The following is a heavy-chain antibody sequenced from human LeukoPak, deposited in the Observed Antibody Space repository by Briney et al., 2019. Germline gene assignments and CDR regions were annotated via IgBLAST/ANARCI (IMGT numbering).Heavy chain of an antibody. CDR1: GFTFSNYA. CDR3: AKEGWYFDL. Sequence: GGSLRLSCTASGFTFSNYAMIWVRQAPGKGLEWVSALSGSGTTKYYTDSVKGRFTISRDNSKKTLYLQMDSLRAEDTAVYFCAKEGWYFDLWGRGTLVTVSS. V-gene: IGHV3-23*01. J-gene: IGHJ2*01. CDR2: LSGSGTTK.